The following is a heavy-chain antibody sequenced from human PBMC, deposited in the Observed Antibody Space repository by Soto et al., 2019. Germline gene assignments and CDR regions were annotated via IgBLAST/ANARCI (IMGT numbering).Heavy chain of an antibody. D-gene: IGHD3-9*01. CDR1: GFSFAGYA. Sequence: PGGSLRLSCAASGFSFAGYALTWVRLAPGKGLEWVASISGGGGSTYYTDSVKGRFSISRDNSNRVVYLQMGSLTAGDTAVYYCAKTETFNGYYNAFGYWGQGTRVTVSS. CDR2: ISGGGGST. CDR3: AKTETFNGYYNAFGY. J-gene: IGHJ4*02. V-gene: IGHV3-23*01.